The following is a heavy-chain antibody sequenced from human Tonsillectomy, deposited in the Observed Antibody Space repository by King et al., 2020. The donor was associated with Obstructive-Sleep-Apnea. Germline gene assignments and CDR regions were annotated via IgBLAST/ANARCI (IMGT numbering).Heavy chain of an antibody. V-gene: IGHV3-74*01. CDR3: TKLGGANIVSDY. D-gene: IGHD1-26*01. CDR1: GFTFSSYS. CDR2: INSDGSIT. J-gene: IGHJ4*02. Sequence: VQLVESGGGLVQPGGSLRLSCAASGFTFSSYSMHWVRQAPGKGLVWVSRINSDGSITSYADSVKGRFTISRDNAKNTLYLQMNSLRAEDTAMYYCTKLGGANIVSDYWGQGTLVTVSS.